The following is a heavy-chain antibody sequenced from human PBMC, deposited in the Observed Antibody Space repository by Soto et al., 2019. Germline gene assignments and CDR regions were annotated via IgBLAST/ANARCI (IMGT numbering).Heavy chain of an antibody. Sequence: QVQLQESGPGLVKPSQTLSLTCTVSGGSISSGGYYWSWIRQHPGTGLEWIGYIYYSGSTYYNPSLKSRVTISVDTSKNQFSLKLSSVTAADTAVYYCARESVTTVTYHNWYFDLWGRGTLVTVSS. J-gene: IGHJ2*01. V-gene: IGHV4-31*03. CDR3: ARESVTTVTYHNWYFDL. CDR1: GGSISSGGYY. D-gene: IGHD4-17*01. CDR2: IYYSGST.